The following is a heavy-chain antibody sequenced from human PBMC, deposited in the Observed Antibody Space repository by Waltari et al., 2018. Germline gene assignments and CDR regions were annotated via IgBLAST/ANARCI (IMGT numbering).Heavy chain of an antibody. D-gene: IGHD5-12*01. J-gene: IGHJ4*02. CDR1: GFTFISYA. CDR3: AKIPRDGYND. Sequence: EVQLLESGGGLVQPGGSLRLSCVASGFTFISYAMSWVRQAPGKGLEVVSAIRGSVGSTYYADSVKGRFTSSRDNSKNTLYLQMNSLRAEDTAVYYCAKIPRDGYNDWGQGTLVTVSS. V-gene: IGHV3-23*01. CDR2: IRGSVGST.